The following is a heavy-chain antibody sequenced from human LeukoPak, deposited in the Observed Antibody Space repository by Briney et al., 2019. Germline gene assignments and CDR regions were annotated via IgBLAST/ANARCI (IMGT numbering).Heavy chain of an antibody. J-gene: IGHJ4*02. CDR2: IYYSGSI. V-gene: IGHV4-39*01. CDR1: GGSISSSSYY. CDR3: ASGRDYSSGWYSSHRFDY. Sequence: SETLSLTCTVSGGSISSSSYYWGWIRQPPGRGLEWIGRIYYSGSIYYNPSLKSRVTISVDTSKNQFSLKLSSVTAADTAVYYCASGRDYSSGWYSSHRFDYWGQGTLVTVSS. D-gene: IGHD6-19*01.